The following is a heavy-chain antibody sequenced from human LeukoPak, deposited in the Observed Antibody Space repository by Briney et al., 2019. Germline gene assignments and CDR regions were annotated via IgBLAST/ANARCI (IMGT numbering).Heavy chain of an antibody. J-gene: IGHJ5*02. V-gene: IGHV6-1*01. CDR1: GDSVSSNSAA. CDR2: TYYRSKWYY. Sequence: SQTLSLTCAISGDSVSSNSAAWNWIRQSPSRGLEWLERTYYRSKWYYDYVVSLKSRITIIPDTSKNQFSLQLSSVAPEDTAVYYCAGGTYSGYDSWGQGTLVTVSS. D-gene: IGHD5-12*01. CDR3: AGGTYSGYDS.